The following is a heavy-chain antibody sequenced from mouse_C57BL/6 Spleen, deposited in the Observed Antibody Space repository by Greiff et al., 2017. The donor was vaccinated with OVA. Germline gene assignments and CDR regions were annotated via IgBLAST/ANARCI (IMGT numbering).Heavy chain of an antibody. Sequence: QVQLKQSGAELMKPGASVKLSCKATGYTFTGYWIEWVKQRPGHGLEWIGEILPGSGSTNYNEKFKGKATFTADTSSNTAYMQISSLTTEDSASYYCARGVLYYGSSYAMDYWGQGTSVTVSS. CDR1: GYTFTGYW. CDR2: ILPGSGST. V-gene: IGHV1-9*01. D-gene: IGHD1-1*01. J-gene: IGHJ4*01. CDR3: ARGVLYYGSSYAMDY.